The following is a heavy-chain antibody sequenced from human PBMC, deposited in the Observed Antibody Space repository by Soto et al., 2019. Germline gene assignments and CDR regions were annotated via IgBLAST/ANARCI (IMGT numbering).Heavy chain of an antibody. V-gene: IGHV3-23*01. CDR3: AKDRQPDGLWPFDH. D-gene: IGHD2-8*01. Sequence: GGSLRLSCAASGFSFSTFAMSWVRQAPGKGLEWVSGIIGNGDVCYADSVRGRFTISRDNTNNMVYLQMYSLRPEDTAVYYCAKDRQPDGLWPFDHWGQGTLVTVSS. CDR2: IIGNGDV. J-gene: IGHJ4*02. CDR1: GFSFSTFA.